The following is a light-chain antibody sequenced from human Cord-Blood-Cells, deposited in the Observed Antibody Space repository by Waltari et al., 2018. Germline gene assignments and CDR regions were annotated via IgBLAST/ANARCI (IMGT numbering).Light chain of an antibody. CDR1: QSVSSY. Sequence: EIVLTPAPATLSLSPAERATVSCRASQSVSSYLACHPQKSSQARRLIIYDASNRATGSPARFSGSGSGTDLTLTISSLEPEDFAVHYCQQLSNWPLIAFGRGTRLEI. CDR3: QQLSNWPLIA. CDR2: DAS. J-gene: IGKJ5*01. V-gene: IGKV3-11*01.